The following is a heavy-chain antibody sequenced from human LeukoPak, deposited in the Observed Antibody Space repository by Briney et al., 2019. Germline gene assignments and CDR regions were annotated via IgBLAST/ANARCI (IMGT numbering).Heavy chain of an antibody. CDR1: GYTFTSYG. CDR3: ARVVLRYFDRPPEETDY. J-gene: IGHJ4*02. D-gene: IGHD3-9*01. V-gene: IGHV1-18*01. Sequence: ASVKVSCKASGYTFTSYGISWVRQAPGQGLEWMGWISAYNGNTNYAQKLQGRVTMTTDTSTSTAYMELRSLRSDDTAVHYCARVVLRYFDRPPEETDYWGQGTLVTVSS. CDR2: ISAYNGNT.